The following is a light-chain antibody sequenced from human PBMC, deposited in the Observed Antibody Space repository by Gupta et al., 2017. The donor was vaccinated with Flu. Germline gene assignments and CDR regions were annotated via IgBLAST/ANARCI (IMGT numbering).Light chain of an antibody. V-gene: IGLV2-14*03. CDR1: SVDIGRFYY. CDR3: RSYRSSTTL. J-gene: IGLJ2*01. CDR2: DVT. Sequence: GQSITISCTGASVDIGRFYYVSWYQQHPGKAPKLIYDVTNRPSGVADRFSCSKSGNTASLXIXGLRAEXEADYYCRSYRSSTTLFGGGTRVTVL.